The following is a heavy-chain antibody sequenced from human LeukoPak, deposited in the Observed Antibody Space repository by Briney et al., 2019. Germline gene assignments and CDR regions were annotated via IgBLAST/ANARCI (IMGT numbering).Heavy chain of an antibody. V-gene: IGHV1-18*01. D-gene: IGHD2-21*02. CDR3: ARGLGVVTAQSEQPKPRYFDL. J-gene: IGHJ2*01. Sequence: GASVKVSCKASGYTFISYGISWVRQAPGQGLEWMGWISGYNGNTNSAQNLQGRVTMTTDTSTSTAYMELRSLRSDDTAVYYCARGLGVVTAQSEQPKPRYFDLWGRGTQVTVSS. CDR2: ISGYNGNT. CDR1: GYTFISYG.